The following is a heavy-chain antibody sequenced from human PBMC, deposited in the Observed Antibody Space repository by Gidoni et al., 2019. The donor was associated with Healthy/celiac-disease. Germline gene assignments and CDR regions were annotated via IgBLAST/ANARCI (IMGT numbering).Heavy chain of an antibody. V-gene: IGHV4-31*03. D-gene: IGHD1-26*01. Sequence: QVQLPESGPGLVKPSQTLSLPCTVSGGSISSGGYYWSWIRQNPGKGLEWIGYIYYSGSTYYNPSLKSRVTISVDTSKNQFSLKLSSVTAADTAVYYCARDRQSGSPRDAFDIWGQGTMVTVSS. CDR1: GGSISSGGYY. CDR2: IYYSGST. J-gene: IGHJ3*02. CDR3: ARDRQSGSPRDAFDI.